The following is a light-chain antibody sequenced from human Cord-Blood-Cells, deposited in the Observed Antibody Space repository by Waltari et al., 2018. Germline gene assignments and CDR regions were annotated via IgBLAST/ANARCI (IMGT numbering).Light chain of an antibody. CDR2: SAS. V-gene: IGKV1-27*01. J-gene: IGKJ3*01. CDR1: QGISSY. Sequence: PLTQAPFSMSASVRDRSTSTCRVSQGISSYFNWYRKKPGKVPKLLIYSASNLQSGVPSRFSGSGSGTDFPLTISSLHPEDVAYYYGQQTCNASTFDHGTKVDIK. CDR3: QQTCNAST.